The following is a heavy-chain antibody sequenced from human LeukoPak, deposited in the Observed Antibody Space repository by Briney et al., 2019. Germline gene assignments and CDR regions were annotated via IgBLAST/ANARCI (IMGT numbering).Heavy chain of an antibody. CDR2: IIPILGIA. CDR3: ASGSSWLYYFDY. CDR1: GGTFSSYA. J-gene: IGHJ4*02. V-gene: IGHV1-69*04. D-gene: IGHD6-13*01. Sequence: SVKVSCKASGGTFSSYAISWVRQAPGQGLEWMGRIIPILGIANYAQKFQGRVTITADKSTSTAYMELSSLRSEDTAVYYCASGSSWLYYFDYWGQGTLVTVSS.